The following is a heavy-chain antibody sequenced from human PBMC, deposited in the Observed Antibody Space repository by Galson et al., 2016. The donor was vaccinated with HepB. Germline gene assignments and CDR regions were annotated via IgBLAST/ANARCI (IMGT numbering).Heavy chain of an antibody. J-gene: IGHJ6*02. V-gene: IGHV1-46*01. D-gene: IGHD1-1*01. CDR1: GYSFTDYR. Sequence: SVKVSCKASGYSFTDYRIHWVRQALGQGLECMGVINPRGGATDYVQKFQGRVTMTSDTSTRTVYMELSSLTFEDTAVYFCASGLIATGASYYYNVMDVWGQGTTVTVS. CDR2: INPRGGAT. CDR3: ASGLIATGASYYYNVMDV.